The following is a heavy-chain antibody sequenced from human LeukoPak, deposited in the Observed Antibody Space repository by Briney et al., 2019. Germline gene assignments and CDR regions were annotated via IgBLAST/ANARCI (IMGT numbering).Heavy chain of an antibody. Sequence: GGSLRLSCVASGLTFSNYWMTCVRQAPGRGLEWLSNMNVDGSEKYYVDSVKVRFTISRDNAKRCLYLQLDSLRAQARALYYLARGGAPSFDHSGQGTQVT. D-gene: IGHD3-16*01. CDR2: MNVDGSEK. V-gene: IGHV3-7*01. J-gene: IGHJ4*01. CDR1: GLTFSNYW. CDR3: ARGGAPSFDH.